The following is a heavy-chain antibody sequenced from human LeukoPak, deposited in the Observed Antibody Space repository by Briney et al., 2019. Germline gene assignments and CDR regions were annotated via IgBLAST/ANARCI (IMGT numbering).Heavy chain of an antibody. CDR1: GFTVSRKY. J-gene: IGHJ4*02. CDR2: IYSSDTT. D-gene: IGHD6-19*01. CDR3: ATVLSDSRGWYHFDN. V-gene: IGHV3-53*01. Sequence: GGSLRLSCAASGFTVSRKYMSWVRQAPGKGLEWVSLIYSSDTTYYADSVKGRFTVSRDNSKNTLYLQMNNLRAEDTAVYYCATVLSDSRGWYHFDNWGQGTLVTVSS.